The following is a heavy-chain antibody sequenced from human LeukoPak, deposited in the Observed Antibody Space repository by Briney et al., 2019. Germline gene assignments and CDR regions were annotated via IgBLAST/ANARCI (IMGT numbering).Heavy chain of an antibody. CDR2: INPSGGST. CDR3: AREVATIYFDY. J-gene: IGHJ4*02. V-gene: IGHV1-46*01. D-gene: IGHD5-12*01. Sequence: GASVKVSCKASGYTFTSYYMHWVRQAPGQGLEWMGIINPSGGSTSYARKFQGRVTMTRDTSTSTVYMELSSLRSEDTAVYYCAREVATIYFDYWGQGTLVTVSS. CDR1: GYTFTSYY.